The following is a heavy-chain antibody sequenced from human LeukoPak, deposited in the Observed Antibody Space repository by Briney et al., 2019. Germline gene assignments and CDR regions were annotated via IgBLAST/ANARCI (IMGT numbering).Heavy chain of an antibody. V-gene: IGHV3-74*01. CDR1: GFTFSSHW. CDR2: INSDGNNT. D-gene: IGHD1-14*01. CDR3: AREHRASNRSLDY. Sequence: GGSLRLSCAASGFTFSSHWMHWVRQVPGKGLVWVSRINSDGNNTNYADSVKGRFTVSRDNTKNTLTLQMNSLRAEDTAVYYCAREHRASNRSLDYWGQGTLVTVSS. J-gene: IGHJ4*02.